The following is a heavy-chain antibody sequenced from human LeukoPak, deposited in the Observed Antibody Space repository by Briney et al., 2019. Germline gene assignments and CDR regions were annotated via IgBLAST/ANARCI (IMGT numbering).Heavy chain of an antibody. CDR1: GYTFTAYY. V-gene: IGHV1-2*02. Sequence: ASVTVSCKASGYTFTAYYMHWVRQAPGQGLEWMGLINPNTGVKKFAQKFQGRVTMSRDTSISTAYMELNRLTSDDTAVYYCARASPEGTPLDYWGQGALVTVSS. CDR3: ARASPEGTPLDY. CDR2: INPNTGVK. D-gene: IGHD1-14*01. J-gene: IGHJ4*02.